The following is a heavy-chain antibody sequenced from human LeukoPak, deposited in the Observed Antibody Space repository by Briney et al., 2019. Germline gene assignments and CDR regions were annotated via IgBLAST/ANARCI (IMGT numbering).Heavy chain of an antibody. Sequence: PGGSLILSCAASGFTFSSYGMHWVRQAPGKGLEWVAVISYDGSNKYYADSVKGRFTISRDDSKNTLYLQMNSLRAEDTAVYYCAKDRGYSYGSLGMDVWGRGTTVTVSS. CDR2: ISYDGSNK. CDR3: AKDRGYSYGSLGMDV. J-gene: IGHJ6*02. V-gene: IGHV3-30*18. CDR1: GFTFSSYG. D-gene: IGHD5-18*01.